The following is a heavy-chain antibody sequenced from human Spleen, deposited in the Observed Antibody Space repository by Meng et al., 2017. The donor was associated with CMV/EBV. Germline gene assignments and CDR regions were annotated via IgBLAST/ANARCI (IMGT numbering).Heavy chain of an antibody. CDR3: ASVILTGTNHFDS. Sequence: SETLSLTCSVSDSSISGYYWNWIRQPPGKGLQWIGSIYYTGSTNYNPSLKSRVTISIDTSKNQFSLKLRSVTAADTAVYYCASVILTGTNHFDSWGQGTLVTVSS. V-gene: IGHV4-59*08. D-gene: IGHD3-9*01. J-gene: IGHJ4*02. CDR1: DSSISGYY. CDR2: IYYTGST.